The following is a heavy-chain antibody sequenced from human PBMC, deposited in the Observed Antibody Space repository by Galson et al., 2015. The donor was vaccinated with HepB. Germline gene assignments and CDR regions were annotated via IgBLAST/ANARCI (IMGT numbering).Heavy chain of an antibody. CDR2: IRSSSSYI. Sequence: SLRLSCAASGFTFSSYSMNWVRQAPGKGLEWVSSIRSSSSYIYYADSVKGRFTIARDNAQNSLYLQMDSLRAEDTAVYYCAREISGWSPAGGFWGQGTLVTVSS. V-gene: IGHV3-21*01. J-gene: IGHJ4*02. CDR1: GFTFSSYS. D-gene: IGHD6-19*01. CDR3: AREISGWSPAGGF.